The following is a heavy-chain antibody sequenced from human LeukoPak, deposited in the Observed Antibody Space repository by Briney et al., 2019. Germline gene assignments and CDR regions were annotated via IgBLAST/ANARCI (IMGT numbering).Heavy chain of an antibody. CDR1: GGSISSYY. J-gene: IGHJ4*02. CDR3: ARYDVWGSYRAFDY. V-gene: IGHV4-59*01. D-gene: IGHD3-16*02. CDR2: IYYSGST. Sequence: SETLSLTCTVSGGSISSYYWSWIRQPPGKGLEWIGYIYYSGSTNYNPSLKSRVTISVDTSKNQFSLKLSSVTAADTAVYYCARYDVWGSYRAFDYWGQGTLVTVSS.